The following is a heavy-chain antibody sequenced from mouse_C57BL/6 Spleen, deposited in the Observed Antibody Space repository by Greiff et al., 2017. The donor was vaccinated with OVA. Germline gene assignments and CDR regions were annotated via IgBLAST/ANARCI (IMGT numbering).Heavy chain of an antibody. Sequence: EVKLVESEGGLVQPGSSMKLSCTASGFTFSDYYMAWVRQVPEKGLEWVANINYDGSSTYYLDSLKSRFIISRDNAKNILYLQMSSLKSEDTATYYCARRSSDAMDYWGQGTSVTVSS. CDR3: ARRSSDAMDY. CDR1: GFTFSDYY. D-gene: IGHD1-1*01. J-gene: IGHJ4*01. CDR2: INYDGSST. V-gene: IGHV5-16*01.